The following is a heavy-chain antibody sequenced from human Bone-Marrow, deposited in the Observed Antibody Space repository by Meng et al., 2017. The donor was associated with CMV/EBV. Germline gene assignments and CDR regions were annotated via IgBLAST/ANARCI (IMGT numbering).Heavy chain of an antibody. V-gene: IGHV1-2*02. CDR2: IKHKAENT. CDR3: AGDVQSGAAGY. D-gene: IGHD3-10*01. Sequence: KHTEYTISACWVPWERQEPGGGTKWMGGIKHKAENTNFTQKIKSGDTMTTDKFARTIYLEHDGLRNDDAAMYCCAGDVQSGAAGYWGQGTLVTVSS. CDR1: EYTISACW. J-gene: IGHJ4*02.